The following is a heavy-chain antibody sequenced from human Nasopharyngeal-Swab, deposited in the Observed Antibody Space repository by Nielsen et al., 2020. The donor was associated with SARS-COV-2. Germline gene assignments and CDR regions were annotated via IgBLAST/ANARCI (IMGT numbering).Heavy chain of an antibody. Sequence: GGSLRLSCAGSGFRFSNYWMSWVRQAPGKGLEWVATINKDASEKYYMDSVKGRCTISRDNADNSVFLQLNSLRAEDTAVYYCAREEGSSWHYFDYWGQGTLVTVSS. D-gene: IGHD6-13*01. CDR1: GFRFSNYW. CDR2: INKDASEK. V-gene: IGHV3-7*01. J-gene: IGHJ4*02. CDR3: AREEGSSWHYFDY.